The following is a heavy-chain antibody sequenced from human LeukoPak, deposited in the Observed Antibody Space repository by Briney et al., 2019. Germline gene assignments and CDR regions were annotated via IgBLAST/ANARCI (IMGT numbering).Heavy chain of an antibody. CDR3: ASSTGYDFWSGYPYYYYGMDV. CDR2: INHSGST. Sequence: SETLSLTCAVYGGSFSGHYWSWIRQPPGKGLEWIGEINHSGSTNYNPSLKSRVTISVDTSKNQFSLKLSSVTAADTAVYYCASSTGYDFWSGYPYYYYGMDVWGQGTTVTVSS. J-gene: IGHJ6*02. D-gene: IGHD3-3*01. V-gene: IGHV4-34*01. CDR1: GGSFSGHY.